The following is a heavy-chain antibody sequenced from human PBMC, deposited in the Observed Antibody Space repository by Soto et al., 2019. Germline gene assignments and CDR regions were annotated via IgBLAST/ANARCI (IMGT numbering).Heavy chain of an antibody. CDR2: IKSKTDGGTT. D-gene: IGHD3-3*01. Sequence: EVQLVESGGGLVKPGGSLRLSCAASGFTFSNAWMSWVRQAPGKGLEWVGRIKSKTDGGTTDYAAPVKGRFTISRDDSKNTLYLQMNSLKTEDTAVYYCTHYRDGFWSAVEGWFDPWGQGTLVTVSS. CDR1: GFTFSNAW. J-gene: IGHJ5*02. CDR3: THYRDGFWSAVEGWFDP. V-gene: IGHV3-15*01.